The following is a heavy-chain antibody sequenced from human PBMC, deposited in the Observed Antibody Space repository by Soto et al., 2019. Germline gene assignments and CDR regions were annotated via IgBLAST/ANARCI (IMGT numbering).Heavy chain of an antibody. Sequence: EVQLVESGGGLVQPGGSLRLSCAASGFTFSSYSMNWVRQAPGKGLEWVSYISSSSSTIYYAGSVKGRFTISRDNAKNSLYLQMNSLRAEDTAVYYCARERPGYYFDYWGQGTLVTVSS. CDR2: ISSSSSTI. J-gene: IGHJ4*02. D-gene: IGHD6-25*01. V-gene: IGHV3-48*01. CDR1: GFTFSSYS. CDR3: ARERPGYYFDY.